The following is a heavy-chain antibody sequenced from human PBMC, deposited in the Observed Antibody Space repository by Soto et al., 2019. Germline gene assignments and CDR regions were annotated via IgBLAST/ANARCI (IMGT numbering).Heavy chain of an antibody. J-gene: IGHJ6*02. CDR2: MNPNSGNT. CDR3: ARGPRFYFWIRGDDYGMYF. Sequence: ASVKVSCKASGYTFTSYDINWVRQATGQGLEWMGWMNPNSGNTGYAQKFQGRVTMTRSTSISTAYMELRSLRSEDTAVYYCARGPRFYFWIRGDDYGMYFWGQGTMVSVSS. V-gene: IGHV1-8*01. D-gene: IGHD3-3*01. CDR1: GYTFTSYD.